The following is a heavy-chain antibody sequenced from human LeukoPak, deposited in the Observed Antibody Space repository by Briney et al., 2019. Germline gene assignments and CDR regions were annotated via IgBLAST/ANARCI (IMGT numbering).Heavy chain of an antibody. Sequence: KPSETLSLTCAVYGESFSGYYWSWIRHPPGKGMERIGEIIHSGSTNYNQSLKSRDVISVDTSKNQFSLKLSSVTAADTAVYYCARAAGAPYYNLPFWGQGTLVIVSS. D-gene: IGHD3-3*01. J-gene: IGHJ4*02. CDR3: ARAAGAPYYNLPF. V-gene: IGHV4-34*12. CDR2: IIHSGST. CDR1: GESFSGYY.